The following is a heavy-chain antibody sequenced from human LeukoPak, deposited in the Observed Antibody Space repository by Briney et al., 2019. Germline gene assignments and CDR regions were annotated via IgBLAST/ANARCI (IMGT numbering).Heavy chain of an antibody. CDR3: AREWQGGIAAAGTRIEGDY. CDR2: IKQDGREK. D-gene: IGHD6-13*01. J-gene: IGHJ4*02. V-gene: IGHV3-7*01. CDR1: GFSVSGYW. Sequence: PWGSLRLSCAGSGFSVSGYWWTWVRQAPGKGREWVANIKQDGREKNYGDSVKGRVTISRDNPENSVFLQMNSLRVEDTAVYYCAREWQGGIAAAGTRIEGDYWGQGTLVAVSS.